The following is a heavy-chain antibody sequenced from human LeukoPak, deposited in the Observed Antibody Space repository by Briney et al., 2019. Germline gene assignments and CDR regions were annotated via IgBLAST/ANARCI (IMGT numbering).Heavy chain of an antibody. J-gene: IGHJ4*02. CDR3: ARLEQLAPDE. CDR2: IYYSGST. D-gene: IGHD6-6*01. V-gene: IGHV4-39*01. Sequence: SETLSLTCTVSGGSISSSSYYWGWIRQPPGRGLEWIGSIYYSGSTYYNPSLKSRVTRSVDTSKNQFSLKLSSVTAADTAVYYCARLEQLAPDEWGQGTLVTVSS. CDR1: GGSISSSSYY.